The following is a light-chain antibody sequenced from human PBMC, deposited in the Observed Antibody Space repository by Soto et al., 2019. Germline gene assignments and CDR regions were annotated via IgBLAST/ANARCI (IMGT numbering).Light chain of an antibody. J-gene: IGKJ1*01. V-gene: IGKV1-5*03. CDR1: QSLSNW. CDR3: QLQGT. Sequence: DIQMTQSPPTLSASVGDRVTITCRASQSLSNWLAWYQQRPGKAPKLLNYSVSNLESGVPSRFSGSASGTEFTLTISSLQPDDFATYYCQLQGTFGQGTKAEFK. CDR2: SVS.